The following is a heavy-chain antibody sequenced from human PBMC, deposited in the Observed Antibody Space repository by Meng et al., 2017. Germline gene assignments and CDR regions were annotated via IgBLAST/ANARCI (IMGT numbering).Heavy chain of an antibody. J-gene: IGHJ5*02. V-gene: IGHV7-4-1*02. CDR2: INTNTGNP. CDR1: GYTFTSYA. CDR3: ARLVAGTFGQLFDP. D-gene: IGHD2-15*01. Sequence: VVRGQMGVGLREPGAPSKVSCKASGYTFTSYAMNGVRQAPGQGLEWMGWINTNTGNPTYAQGFTGRFVFSLDTSVSTAYLQISSLKAEDTAVYYCARLVAGTFGQLFDPWGQGTLVTVSS.